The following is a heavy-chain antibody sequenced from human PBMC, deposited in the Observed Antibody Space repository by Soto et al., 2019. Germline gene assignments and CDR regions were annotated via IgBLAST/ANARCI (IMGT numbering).Heavy chain of an antibody. J-gene: IGHJ6*02. CDR1: GYSFTSYW. V-gene: IGHV5-10-1*01. Sequence: GESLKISCKGSGYSFTSYWISWVRQMPGKGLEWMGRIDPSDSYTNYSPSFQGHVTISADKSISTAYLQWSSLEASDTAMYYCARHRYSSSWYEGDYYGMDVWGQGTTVTVSS. CDR3: ARHRYSSSWYEGDYYGMDV. CDR2: IDPSDSYT. D-gene: IGHD6-13*01.